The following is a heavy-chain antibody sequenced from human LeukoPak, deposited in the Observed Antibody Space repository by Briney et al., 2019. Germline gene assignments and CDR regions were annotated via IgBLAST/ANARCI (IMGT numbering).Heavy chain of an antibody. CDR1: DYSISGGYY. CDR2: IYHSGST. D-gene: IGHD2-2*01. CDR3: ARHEQGYCTSSSCRGSDY. J-gene: IGHJ4*02. V-gene: IGHV4-38-2*01. Sequence: PSETLSLTCVVSDYSISGGYYWGWIRQPPGKGLEWIGSIYHSGSTYYNPSLKSRVTISIDTSKNQFSLKLSSVTAADTAVYYSARHEQGYCTSSSCRGSDYWGQGTLVTVSS.